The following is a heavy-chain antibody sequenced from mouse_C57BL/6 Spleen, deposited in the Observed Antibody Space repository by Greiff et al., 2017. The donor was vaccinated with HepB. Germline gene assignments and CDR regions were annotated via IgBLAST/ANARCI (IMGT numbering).Heavy chain of an antibody. V-gene: IGHV14-2*01. J-gene: IGHJ3*01. CDR3: SRAYYSNHEEFAY. D-gene: IGHD2-5*01. Sequence: EVQLQQSGAELVKPGASVKLSCTASGFNIKDYFMHWVKQRTEQGLEWIGRIDPEDGETKYAPKFQGKATITADTSSNTAYLQLSSLTSEDTAVYYCSRAYYSNHEEFAYWGQGTLVTVSA. CDR2: IDPEDGET. CDR1: GFNIKDYF.